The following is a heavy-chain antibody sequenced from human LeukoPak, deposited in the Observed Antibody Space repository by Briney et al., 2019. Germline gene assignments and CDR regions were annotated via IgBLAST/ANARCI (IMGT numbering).Heavy chain of an antibody. CDR3: AIATTGRGAFGS. D-gene: IGHD1-1*01. CDR1: GFTFSDFW. J-gene: IGHJ4*02. CDR2: TNEAGGDK. Sequence: SGGSLRLSCAASGFTFSDFWMSWVRQAPGKGLECVASTNEAGGDKLYVDSVKGRFTISRGNSKNSLSLQMNSLTAEDTAIYYCAIATTGRGAFGSWGQGTLVSVSS. V-gene: IGHV3-7*01.